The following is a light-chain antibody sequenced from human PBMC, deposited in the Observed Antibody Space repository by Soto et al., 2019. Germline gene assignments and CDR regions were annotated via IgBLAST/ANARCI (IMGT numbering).Light chain of an antibody. CDR3: SSYTNINTRACV. CDR1: SGDIGSYNR. J-gene: IGLJ1*01. Sequence: ALTQPASVSGSPGQSITISCTGTSGDIGSYNRVSWYQQHPGKAPKLIIYEVTDRPSGVSNRFSGSKSGNTASLTISGLQAEDEAEYYCSSYTNINTRACVFGTGTKV. V-gene: IGLV2-14*01. CDR2: EVT.